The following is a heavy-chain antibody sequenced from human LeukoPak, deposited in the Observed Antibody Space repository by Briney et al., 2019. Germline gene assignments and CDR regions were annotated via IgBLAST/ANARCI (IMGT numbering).Heavy chain of an antibody. CDR2: IYTSGST. J-gene: IGHJ4*02. CDR1: GGSISSYY. CDR3: ARDGLGITGTTLDFDY. D-gene: IGHD1-20*01. V-gene: IGHV4-4*07. Sequence: SETLSLTCTVSGGSISSYYWSWIRQPAGKGLEWIGRIYTSGSTNYNPSLKSRVTMSVDTSKNQFSLKLGSVTAADTAVYYCARDGLGITGTTLDFDYWGQGTLVTVSS.